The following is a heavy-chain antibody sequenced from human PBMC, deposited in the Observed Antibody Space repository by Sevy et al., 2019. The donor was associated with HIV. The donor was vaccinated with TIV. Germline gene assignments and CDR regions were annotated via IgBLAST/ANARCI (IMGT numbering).Heavy chain of an antibody. Sequence: GGSLRLSCSASGFSFSGYAMHWVRQAPGKGLEYVSAISSNGGRRYYAESVKGRFTISRDNSKSSLYLQMSSLRTEDTAVYYCVKAMVHSYEVGTFDIWGQGTMVTVSS. CDR2: ISSNGGRR. CDR1: GFSFSGYA. D-gene: IGHD2-8*01. CDR3: VKAMVHSYEVGTFDI. V-gene: IGHV3-64D*06. J-gene: IGHJ3*02.